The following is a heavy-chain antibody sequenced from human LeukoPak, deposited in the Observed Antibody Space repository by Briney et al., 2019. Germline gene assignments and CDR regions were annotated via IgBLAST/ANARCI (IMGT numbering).Heavy chain of an antibody. J-gene: IGHJ4*02. V-gene: IGHV4-38-2*01. Sequence: SKTLSLTCSVFGYSGNSNYFWDWIRQPPGKGLEWIGSIYYSGSTYYNPSLKSRVTISEDMSKNQFYLKVNSVTAADTAVYYCATSYSSDWAFDYWGQGALVTVSS. CDR1: GYSGNSNYF. D-gene: IGHD6-19*01. CDR3: ATSYSSDWAFDY. CDR2: IYYSGST.